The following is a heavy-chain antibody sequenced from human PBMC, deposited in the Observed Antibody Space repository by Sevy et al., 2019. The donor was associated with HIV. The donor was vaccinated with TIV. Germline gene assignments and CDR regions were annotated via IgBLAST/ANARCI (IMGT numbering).Heavy chain of an antibody. CDR3: ASGLATADTPEYYFDS. D-gene: IGHD5-12*01. CDR1: GFTFDDYA. J-gene: IGHJ4*02. Sequence: GGSLRLSCTTSGFTFDDYAMSWFRQAPGKGLEWVSFITRNSYEAYGGTTDYAAYVKGRFIISRDDSKSIAYLQMNNLKTEDTAVYYCASGLATADTPEYYFDSWGQGTLVTVSS. CDR2: ITRNSYEAYGGTT. V-gene: IGHV3-49*03.